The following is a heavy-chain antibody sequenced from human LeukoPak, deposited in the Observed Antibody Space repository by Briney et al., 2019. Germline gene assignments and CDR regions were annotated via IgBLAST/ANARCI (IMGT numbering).Heavy chain of an antibody. J-gene: IGHJ4*02. Sequence: GGSLRLSCAASGFTFSSYWMSWVRQAPGKGLEWVANIKQDGSEKYYVDSVKGRFTISRDNAKNSLYLQMNSLRAEDTAVYYCVRDCVGSSWLIDYWGQGTLVTVSS. CDR3: VRDCVGSSWLIDY. CDR2: IKQDGSEK. D-gene: IGHD6-13*01. CDR1: GFTFSSYW. V-gene: IGHV3-7*01.